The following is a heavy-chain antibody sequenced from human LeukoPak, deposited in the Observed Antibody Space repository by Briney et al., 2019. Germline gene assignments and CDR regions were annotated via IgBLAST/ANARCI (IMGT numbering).Heavy chain of an antibody. CDR1: GYTFTTYY. CDR2: INPNGGGT. Sequence: GASLKVSSKASGYTFTTYYMHWVRQAPGQGLEWMGLINPNGGGTSYAQGFQGRVTMTRDMSTSTVYMELISLRSEDTAVYFCARDRKPGYCSSASCPPPFFDFWGQGTLVTVSS. D-gene: IGHD2-2*01. V-gene: IGHV1-46*01. J-gene: IGHJ4*02. CDR3: ARDRKPGYCSSASCPPPFFDF.